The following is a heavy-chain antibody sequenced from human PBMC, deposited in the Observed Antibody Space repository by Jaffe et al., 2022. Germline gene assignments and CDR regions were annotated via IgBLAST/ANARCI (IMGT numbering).Heavy chain of an antibody. Sequence: QVQLQESGPGLVKPSETLSLTCAVSGYSISSGYYWGWIRQPPGKGLEWIGSIYHSGSTYYNPSLKSRVTISVDTSKNQFSLKLSSVTAADTAVYYCARQTTGDPSFDYWGQGTLVTVSS. J-gene: IGHJ4*02. D-gene: IGHD4-17*01. CDR1: GYSISSGYY. CDR3: ARQTTGDPSFDY. CDR2: IYHSGST. V-gene: IGHV4-38-2*01.